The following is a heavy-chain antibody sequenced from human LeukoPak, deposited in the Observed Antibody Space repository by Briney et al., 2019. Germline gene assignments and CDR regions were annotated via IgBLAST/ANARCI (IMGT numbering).Heavy chain of an antibody. CDR2: INSDGSST. V-gene: IGHV3-74*01. Sequence: GGSLKLSCAASGFTFSSYWMHWVRQAPGKGLVWVSRINSDGSSTSYADSVKGRFTISRDNSKNTLYLQMNSLRAEDTAVYYCAKAPTHDFWSGYRYYFDYWGQGTLVTVSS. D-gene: IGHD3-3*01. J-gene: IGHJ4*02. CDR3: AKAPTHDFWSGYRYYFDY. CDR1: GFTFSSYW.